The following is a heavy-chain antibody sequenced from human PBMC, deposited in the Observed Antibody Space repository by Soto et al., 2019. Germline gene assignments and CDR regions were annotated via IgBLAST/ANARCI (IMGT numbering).Heavy chain of an antibody. CDR3: ARAGYSGSYGDYHGMDV. V-gene: IGHV4-59*01. CDR2: IYYSGST. CDR1: GGSISSYY. Sequence: KPSETLSLTCTVSGGSISSYYWSWIRQPPGKGLEWIGYIYYSGSTNYNPSLKSRVTISVDTSKNQFSLKLSSVTAADTAVYYCARAGYSGSYGDYHGMDVWGQGTTVTVSS. D-gene: IGHD1-26*01. J-gene: IGHJ6*02.